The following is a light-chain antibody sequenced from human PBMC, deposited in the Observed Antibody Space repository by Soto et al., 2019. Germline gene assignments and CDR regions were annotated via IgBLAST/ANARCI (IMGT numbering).Light chain of an antibody. V-gene: IGKV2-28*01. CDR2: LGS. CDR3: MQALQTPLT. CDR1: QSLLHSNGYNY. Sequence: DIVMTQSPLSLPVTPGEPASISCRSSQSLLHSNGYNYLDWYLQKPGQPPQLLIYLGSNRASGVPDRFSGGGSGTDFTLKINRVEAEDVGVYFCMQALQTPLTFGGGTKVEIK. J-gene: IGKJ4*01.